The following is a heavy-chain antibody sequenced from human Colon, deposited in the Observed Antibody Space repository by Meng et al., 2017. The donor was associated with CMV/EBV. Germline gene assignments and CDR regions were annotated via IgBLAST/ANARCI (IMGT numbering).Heavy chain of an antibody. D-gene: IGHD1-1*01. CDR2: INFNSGGT. V-gene: IGHV1-2*02. Sequence: ASLQVSCKASGYTFSGYYMNWVRQAPGQGLEWMGWINFNSGGTKYAQKFQGRVTMTRDTSLTTAYMELSSLTSDDTAVYYCAGDQLYYGMDVWGQGTTVTVSS. CDR3: AGDQLYYGMDV. CDR1: GYTFSGYY. J-gene: IGHJ6*02.